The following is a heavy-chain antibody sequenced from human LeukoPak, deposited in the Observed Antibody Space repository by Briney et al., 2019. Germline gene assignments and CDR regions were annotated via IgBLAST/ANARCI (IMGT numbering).Heavy chain of an antibody. J-gene: IGHJ4*02. CDR3: ARVRSYCGGDCYFDY. V-gene: IGHV1-69*13. CDR1: GGTFSSYA. D-gene: IGHD2-21*02. CDR2: IIPIFGTA. Sequence: SVKVSCKASGGTFSSYAISWVRQAPGQGLEWMGGIIPIFGTANYAQKFQGRVTITADESTSTAYMELSSLRSEDTAVHYCARVRSYCGGDCYFDYWGQGTLVTVSS.